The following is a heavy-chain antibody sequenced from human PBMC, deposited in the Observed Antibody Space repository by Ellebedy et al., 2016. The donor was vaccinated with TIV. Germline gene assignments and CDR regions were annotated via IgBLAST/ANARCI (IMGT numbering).Heavy chain of an antibody. CDR1: GASVNSGTYS. Sequence: GSLRLXXSVSGASVNSGTYSWNWFRQPPEKGLEWIGYMYNSGRSNYNPSLKSRVTISVDSSKDQFSLNLQSVTAVDTALYYCARGVLSGFGQHFNYWGQGTLVTVS. CDR3: ARGVLSGFGQHFNY. CDR2: MYNSGRS. J-gene: IGHJ4*02. D-gene: IGHD3-3*01. V-gene: IGHV4-61*01.